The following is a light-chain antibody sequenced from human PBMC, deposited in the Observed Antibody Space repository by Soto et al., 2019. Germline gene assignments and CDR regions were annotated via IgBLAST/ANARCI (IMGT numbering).Light chain of an antibody. CDR2: DTS. Sequence: EVVMSQSPATLSVSLGESATLSCRASQGIGGTLAWYQQKPGQAPRLLIYDTSTWATGVPARFSGSGSGTEFTLTINSLQSDDFATYYCQQYHIYSGTFGQGTKVDIK. CDR3: QQYHIYSGT. CDR1: QGIGGT. V-gene: IGKV3-15*01. J-gene: IGKJ1*01.